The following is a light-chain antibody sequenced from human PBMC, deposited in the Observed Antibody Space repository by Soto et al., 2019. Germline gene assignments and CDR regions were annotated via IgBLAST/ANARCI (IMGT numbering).Light chain of an antibody. Sequence: DIQMTHSPIRLSGSVGDRDTITCRASQTISSCLAWYQQKPGKAPKLLIYKASTLKSGVPSRFSGSGSGTEFTLTISSLQPDDFATCYCQHYNSYSEAFGQGTKVDIK. CDR2: KAS. CDR3: QHYNSYSEA. V-gene: IGKV1-5*03. J-gene: IGKJ1*01. CDR1: QTISSC.